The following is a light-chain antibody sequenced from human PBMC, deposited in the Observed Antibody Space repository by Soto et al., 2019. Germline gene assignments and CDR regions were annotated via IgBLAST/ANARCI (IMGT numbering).Light chain of an antibody. J-gene: IGKJ4*01. V-gene: IGKV1-9*01. CDR2: AAS. CDR1: QGISSY. CDR3: QQLNSYPLT. Sequence: DIQLTQSPSFLSASVGDRVTITCRASQGISSYLAWYQQKPGKAPKLLIYAASTLQSGVPSSFSGSGSGTEFTLTISSLQPEDVATYYCQQLNSYPLTFGGGTKVEIK.